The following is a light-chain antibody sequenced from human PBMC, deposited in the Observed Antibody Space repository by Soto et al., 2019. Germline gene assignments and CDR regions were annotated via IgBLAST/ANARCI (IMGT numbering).Light chain of an antibody. CDR3: QQYETFSGT. Sequence: DIQMTQSPSTLSAAHEVTVTVTCRASQSVSGWLAWYQQKPGEAPKLLIYDASALPRGVPSRFSGSGSGTKFTLTIASLQPDDFATYYCQQYETFSGTFGPGTKVDIK. V-gene: IGKV1-5*01. CDR2: DAS. CDR1: QSVSGW. J-gene: IGKJ1*01.